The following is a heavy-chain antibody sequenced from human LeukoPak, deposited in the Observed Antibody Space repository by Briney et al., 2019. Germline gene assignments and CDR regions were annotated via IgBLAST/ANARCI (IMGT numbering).Heavy chain of an antibody. V-gene: IGHV4-34*01. CDR3: ARGPKYYYDSSGYYAY. J-gene: IGHJ4*02. CDR2: INHSGST. CDR1: GGSISSYY. Sequence: SETLSFTCTVSGGSISSYYWSWIRQPPGKGLEWIGEINHSGSTNYNPSLKSRVTISVDTSKNQFSLKLSSVTAADTAVYYCARGPKYYYDSSGYYAYWGQGTLVTVSS. D-gene: IGHD3-22*01.